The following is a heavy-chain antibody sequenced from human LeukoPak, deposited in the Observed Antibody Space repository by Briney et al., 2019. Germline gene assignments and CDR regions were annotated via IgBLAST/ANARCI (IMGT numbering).Heavy chain of an antibody. CDR2: INPNSGGT. J-gene: IGHJ4*02. V-gene: IGHV1-2*02. CDR1: GYTFIGYY. D-gene: IGHD5-12*01. Sequence: VASVKVSCKASGYTFIGYYMHWVRQAPGQGLEWMGWINPNSGGTNYAQKFQGRVTMTRDTSISTAYMELSRLRSDDTAVYYCARRYSGYDYSSFNYWGQGTLVTVSS. CDR3: ARRYSGYDYSSFNY.